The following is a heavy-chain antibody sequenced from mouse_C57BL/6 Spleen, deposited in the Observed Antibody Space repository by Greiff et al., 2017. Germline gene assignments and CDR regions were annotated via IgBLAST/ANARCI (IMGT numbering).Heavy chain of an antibody. Sequence: EVKLMESGGDLVKPGGSLKLSCAASGFTFSSYGMSWVRQTPDKRLEWVATISSGGSYTYYPDSVKGRFTISRDNAKNTLYLQMSSLKSEDTAMYYCARHGGNYDFDYWGQGTTLTVSS. D-gene: IGHD2-1*01. CDR1: GFTFSSYG. V-gene: IGHV5-6*01. CDR2: ISSGGSYT. J-gene: IGHJ2*01. CDR3: ARHGGNYDFDY.